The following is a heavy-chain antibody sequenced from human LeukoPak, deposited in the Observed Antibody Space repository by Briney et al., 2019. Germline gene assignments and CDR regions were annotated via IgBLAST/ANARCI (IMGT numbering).Heavy chain of an antibody. J-gene: IGHJ5*02. CDR1: GFTFSDYC. D-gene: IGHD3-22*01. Sequence: GGSLRLSCAASGFTFSDYCMSWIRQAPGKGLEWVSYISSSGSTIYYADSVKGRFTISRDNAKNSLYLQMNSLRAEDTAVYYCARDWTNYYDSSGYYGWFDPWGQGTLVTVSS. CDR3: ARDWTNYYDSSGYYGWFDP. CDR2: ISSSGSTI. V-gene: IGHV3-11*01.